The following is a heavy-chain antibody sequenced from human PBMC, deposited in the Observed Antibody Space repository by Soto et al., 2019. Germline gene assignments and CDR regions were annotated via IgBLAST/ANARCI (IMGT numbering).Heavy chain of an antibody. CDR3: ARYPTLTDYFFHGMDV. CDR1: GYTFTNYW. J-gene: IGHJ6*02. CDR2: IYPGDSDT. Sequence: ESLKISCKGSGYTFTNYWIVWVRQIPGKGLEWMGIIYPGDSDTRYSPSFQGQVTISADRSISTAYLQWSSLKASDTGMYYCARYPTLTDYFFHGMDVWGQGTTVTVSS. D-gene: IGHD4-17*01. V-gene: IGHV5-51*01.